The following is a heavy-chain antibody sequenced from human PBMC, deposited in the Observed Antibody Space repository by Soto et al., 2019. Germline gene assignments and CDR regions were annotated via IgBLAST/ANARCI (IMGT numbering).Heavy chain of an antibody. V-gene: IGHV3-15*04. CDR3: APHRGYSSPPLFDY. Sequence: EVQLVESGGGLIKSGGSLRLSCATSGFIFSNAWLSWVRQVPGKGLEWVAHSASTTDGGITDHAAPVKGRFTISRDHSRHTLYLQMNSLRNEDTAVYYCAPHRGYSSPPLFDYWGRGTVVTVSS. CDR1: GFIFSNAW. D-gene: IGHD6-6*01. CDR2: SASTTDGGIT. J-gene: IGHJ4*02.